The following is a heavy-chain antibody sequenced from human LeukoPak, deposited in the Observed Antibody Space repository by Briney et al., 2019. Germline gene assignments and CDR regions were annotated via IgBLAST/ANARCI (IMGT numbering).Heavy chain of an antibody. D-gene: IGHD3-3*01. J-gene: IGHJ4*02. CDR1: GGSISSYY. Sequence: PSETLPLTCTVSGGSISSYYWSWIRQPPGKGLEWIGYIYYSGSTNYNPSLKSRVTISVDTSKNQFSLKLSSVTAADTAVYYCARVGEGSGYYYYFDYWGQGTLVTVSS. CDR3: ARVGEGSGYYYYFDY. CDR2: IYYSGST. V-gene: IGHV4-59*01.